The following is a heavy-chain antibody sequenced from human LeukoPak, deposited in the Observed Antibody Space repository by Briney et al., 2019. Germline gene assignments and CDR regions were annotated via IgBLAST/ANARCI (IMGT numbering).Heavy chain of an antibody. D-gene: IGHD3-10*01. CDR1: GFTFSDYY. CDR2: ISSSGSTI. J-gene: IGHJ5*02. Sequence: PGGSLRLSCAASGFTFSDYYMSWIRQAPGKGLEWVSYISSSGSTIYYADSVKGRFTISRDNAKNSLYLQMNSLRAEDTAVYYCAKLIRGVIIPNWFDPWGQGTLVTVSS. CDR3: AKLIRGVIIPNWFDP. V-gene: IGHV3-11*01.